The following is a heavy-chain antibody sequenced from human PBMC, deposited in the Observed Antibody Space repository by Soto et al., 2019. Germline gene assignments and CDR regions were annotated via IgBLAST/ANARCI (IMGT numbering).Heavy chain of an antibody. CDR3: ERATPAGSADF. D-gene: IGHD2-2*01. CDR1: GGSNIRDGYY. V-gene: IGHV4-31*03. Sequence: LSLTCTVSGGSNIRDGYYWSWIRQHPGKGLEWIAYISYSGSSYSNPSLKSRVTISADTSKNQFSLRLTSVTAADTAVYFCERATPAGSADFWGQGTLVTVYS. J-gene: IGHJ4*02. CDR2: ISYSGSS.